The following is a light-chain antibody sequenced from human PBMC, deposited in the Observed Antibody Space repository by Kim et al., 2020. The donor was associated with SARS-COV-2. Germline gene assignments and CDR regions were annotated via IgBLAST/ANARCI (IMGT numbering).Light chain of an antibody. Sequence: DIVMTQSPDSVAVSLGERATINCKSSQTILYSSNNKNYLAWFQQKPGQPPKLIIYWASTRKSGVPDRFSGSGSGTDFTLTISSLQAEDVAVYYCHQYYSAPWTFGQGTKVEIK. J-gene: IGKJ1*01. CDR1: QTILYSSNNKNY. CDR3: HQYYSAPWT. V-gene: IGKV4-1*01. CDR2: WAS.